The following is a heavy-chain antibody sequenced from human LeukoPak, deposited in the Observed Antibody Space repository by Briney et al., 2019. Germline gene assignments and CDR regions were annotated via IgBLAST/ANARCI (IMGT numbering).Heavy chain of an antibody. Sequence: SETLSLTCTVSGGSISSYYWSWIRQPPGKGLEWIGYIYYSGSTNYNPSLKSRVTISVDTSKNQFSLKPSSVTAADTAVYYCARDSGWYNYWGQGTLVTVSS. D-gene: IGHD6-13*01. J-gene: IGHJ4*02. V-gene: IGHV4-59*01. CDR3: ARDSGWYNY. CDR2: IYYSGST. CDR1: GGSISSYY.